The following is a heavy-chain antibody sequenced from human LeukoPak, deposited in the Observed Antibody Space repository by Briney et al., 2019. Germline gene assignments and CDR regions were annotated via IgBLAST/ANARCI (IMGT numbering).Heavy chain of an antibody. CDR1: GGSISNSFYY. V-gene: IGHV4-39*07. J-gene: IGHJ4*02. Sequence: SETLSLTCTVSGGSISNSFYYWGWIRQPPGRGLEWIGSINYSGSTYYNPSLKSRVTISVDTSKNQFSLKVRSVTAADTAVYYCANGATIFGVVIRVDSWGQGTLVTVSS. CDR3: ANGATIFGVVIRVDS. D-gene: IGHD3-3*01. CDR2: INYSGST.